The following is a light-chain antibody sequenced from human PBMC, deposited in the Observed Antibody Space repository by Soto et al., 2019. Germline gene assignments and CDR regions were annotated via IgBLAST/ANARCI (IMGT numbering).Light chain of an antibody. CDR2: GAS. CDR3: QQYNNLLWT. CDR1: QSVCSN. Sequence: EIVMTQSPATLSVSPGERATLSCRASQSVCSNFAWYQQKPGQAPRLLIYGASTRATGIPARFSGSGSGTEFTLTISSLQSEDFAVYYCQQYNNLLWTLGQETKVEIK. V-gene: IGKV3-15*01. J-gene: IGKJ1*01.